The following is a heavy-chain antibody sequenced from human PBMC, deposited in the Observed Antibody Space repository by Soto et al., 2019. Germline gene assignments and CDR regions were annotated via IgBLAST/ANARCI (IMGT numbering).Heavy chain of an antibody. J-gene: IGHJ4*02. D-gene: IGHD2-8*01. CDR3: ARDLNGAGGGGY. CDR2: IYPYNGNT. Sequence: QVQLVQSGAEVRKPGASVKVSCKSSGYTFINHGIFWVRQAPGQGLEWMAWIYPYNGNTNYAQKFLGRVTLTTDTTRSSGNKDLRSLTSEDTAIYYCARDLNGAGGGGYWGQGTLVTVSS. CDR1: GYTFINHG. V-gene: IGHV1-18*01.